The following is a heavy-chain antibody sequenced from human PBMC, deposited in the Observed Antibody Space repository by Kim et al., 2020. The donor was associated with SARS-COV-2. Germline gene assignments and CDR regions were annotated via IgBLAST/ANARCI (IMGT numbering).Heavy chain of an antibody. J-gene: IGHJ4*02. CDR3: ARGLGVGATRLPLDY. D-gene: IGHD1-26*01. Sequence: PSLKGRATISEDTSKNQFSLKRSSVTAADTAVYYCARGLGVGATRLPLDYWGQGTLVTVSS. V-gene: IGHV4-34*04.